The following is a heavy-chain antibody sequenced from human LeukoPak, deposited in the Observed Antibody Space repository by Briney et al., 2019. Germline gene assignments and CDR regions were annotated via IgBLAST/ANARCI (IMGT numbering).Heavy chain of an antibody. CDR3: AKSGGSRPLYFNS. D-gene: IGHD2-15*01. V-gene: IGHV5-51*01. Sequence: GESLKISCKGSGYTFSNHWIGWVRQMPRRGLEWMGIIYPGDSDTRYNPSIHGQVTISADKSITTAYIQWHSLEASDTAMYFCAKSGGSRPLYFNSWGQGTLVTVSS. CDR1: GYTFSNHW. CDR2: IYPGDSDT. J-gene: IGHJ4*02.